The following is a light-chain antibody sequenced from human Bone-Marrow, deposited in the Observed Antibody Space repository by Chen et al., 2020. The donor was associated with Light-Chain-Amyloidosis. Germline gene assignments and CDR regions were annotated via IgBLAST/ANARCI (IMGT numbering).Light chain of an antibody. CDR2: FKSDSED. CDR3: MIGDSTAWV. J-gene: IGLJ3*02. V-gene: IGLV5-45*02. CDR1: SDINVGSYR. Sequence: QAVLTQPSSLSASPGASASLTCTFRSDINVGSYRIYWYHQKPGSPPQYLLRFKSDSEDQRGSGVPSRFSGSSDVSAKAGILLVSGRQSEDEAGYYCMIGDSTAWVFGGGTKLTVL.